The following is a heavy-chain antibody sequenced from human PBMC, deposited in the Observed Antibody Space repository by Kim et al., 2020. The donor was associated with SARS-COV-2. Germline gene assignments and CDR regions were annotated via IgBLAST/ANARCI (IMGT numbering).Heavy chain of an antibody. V-gene: IGHV3-48*02. J-gene: IGHJ6*02. Sequence: GGSLRLSCAASGFTFGTYSMDWVRQAPGKGLEWISYISSSGSSIYYADSVKGRFTISRDNAEDSLYLQMNSLRDEDTGIYYCARATSRYGSGNYYLFYYGMGVWGQGTAVTVSS. D-gene: IGHD3-10*01. CDR1: GFTFGTYS. CDR3: ARATSRYGSGNYYLFYYGMGV. CDR2: ISSSGSSI.